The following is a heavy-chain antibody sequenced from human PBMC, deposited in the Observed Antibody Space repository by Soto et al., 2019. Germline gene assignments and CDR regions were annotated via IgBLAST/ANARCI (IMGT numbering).Heavy chain of an antibody. D-gene: IGHD2-2*01. Sequence: QVQLVESGGGLVKPGGSLRLSCAASGFTFSDYYMSWIRQAPGKGLEWVSYISSSGSTIYYADSVKGRFTISRDNAKNSRYLQRNSLRAEDTAVYYCATSGYCSSTSCYDYYYYYMDVWGKGTTVTVSS. CDR2: ISSSGSTI. V-gene: IGHV3-11*01. J-gene: IGHJ6*03. CDR1: GFTFSDYY. CDR3: ATSGYCSSTSCYDYYYYYMDV.